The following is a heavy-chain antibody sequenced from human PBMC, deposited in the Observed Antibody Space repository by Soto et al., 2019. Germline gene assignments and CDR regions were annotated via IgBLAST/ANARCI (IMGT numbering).Heavy chain of an antibody. J-gene: IGHJ4*02. D-gene: IGHD2-15*01. V-gene: IGHV4-31*03. Sequence: QVQLQESGPGLVKPSQTLSLTCTVSGGSISSGGYYWRWIRQHPGTGLEGIGYIYYSGNTHDNPSIIGRVTISADTSKNQFSLILTSVTAADSAAYYCAGALGYCRGGYCYGEVGFDYWGQGILVTVSS. CDR3: AGALGYCRGGYCYGEVGFDY. CDR1: GGSISSGGYY. CDR2: IYYSGNT.